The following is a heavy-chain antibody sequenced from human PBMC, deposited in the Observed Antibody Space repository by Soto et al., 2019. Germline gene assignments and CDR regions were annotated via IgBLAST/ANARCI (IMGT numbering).Heavy chain of an antibody. CDR3: ARDRGIAAAYNWFDP. J-gene: IGHJ5*02. CDR1: GFTFSNYD. Sequence: PGGSLRLSCAASGFTFSNYDMHWVRQAPGKGLEWVAGIRYDGSNKNYADSVKGRFTISRDSSKNTLYLQMNSLRSEDTAIYYCARDRGIAAAYNWFDPWGQGTLVTVSS. D-gene: IGHD6-13*01. CDR2: IRYDGSNK. V-gene: IGHV3-33*01.